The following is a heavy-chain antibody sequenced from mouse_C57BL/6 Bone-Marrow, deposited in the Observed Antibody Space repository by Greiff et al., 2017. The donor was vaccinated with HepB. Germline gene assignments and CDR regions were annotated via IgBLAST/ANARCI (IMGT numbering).Heavy chain of an antibody. CDR1: GYTFTDYE. CDR2: IDPETGGT. CDR3: TRSDDGYYRYWFAY. Sequence: VQLQQSGAELVRPGASVTLSCKASGYTFTDYEMHWVKQTPVHGLEWIGAIDPETGGTAYNQKFKGKAILTADKSSSTAYMELRSLTSADSAVYYCTRSDDGYYRYWFAYWGQGTRVTVSA. J-gene: IGHJ3*01. V-gene: IGHV1-15*01. D-gene: IGHD2-3*01.